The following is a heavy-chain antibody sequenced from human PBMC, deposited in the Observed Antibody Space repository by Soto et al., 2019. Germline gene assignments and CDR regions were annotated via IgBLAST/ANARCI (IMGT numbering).Heavy chain of an antibody. Sequence: GGSLRLSCAASGFNFRNYAMSWVRQAPGKGLEWVSAIHGSDGGTYYADSVKGRFTISRDNSKNTLYLQMNSLRAEDTAVYYCARIPSKYHFDYWGQGTLVTVSS. J-gene: IGHJ4*02. CDR3: ARIPSKYHFDY. D-gene: IGHD2-2*02. CDR1: GFNFRNYA. CDR2: IHGSDGGT. V-gene: IGHV3-23*01.